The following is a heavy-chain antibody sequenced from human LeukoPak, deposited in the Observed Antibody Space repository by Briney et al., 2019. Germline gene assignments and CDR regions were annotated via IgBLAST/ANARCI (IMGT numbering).Heavy chain of an antibody. Sequence: PGESLRLSCAASGFTFSSYAMSWVRQAPGKGLEWVSAISGSGGSTYYADSVKGRFTISRDNSKNTLYLQMNSLRAEDTAVYYCAKGKGGSSSSNYYYYYMDVWGKGTTVTVSS. V-gene: IGHV3-23*01. CDR1: GFTFSSYA. CDR3: AKGKGGSSSSNYYYYYMDV. D-gene: IGHD6-6*01. CDR2: ISGSGGST. J-gene: IGHJ6*03.